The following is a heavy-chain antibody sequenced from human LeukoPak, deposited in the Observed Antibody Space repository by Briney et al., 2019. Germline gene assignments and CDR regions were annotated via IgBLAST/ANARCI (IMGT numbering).Heavy chain of an antibody. CDR3: AGGYYYMDV. CDR1: GGSISSYY. J-gene: IGHJ6*03. V-gene: IGHV4-59*01. D-gene: IGHD3-16*01. Sequence: NSSETLSLTCTVSGGSISSYYWSWIRQPPGKGLEWIGYIYYSGSTNYNPSLKSRVTISVDTSKNQFSLKLSSVTAADSAVYYCAGGYYYMDVWGKGTTVTVSS. CDR2: IYYSGST.